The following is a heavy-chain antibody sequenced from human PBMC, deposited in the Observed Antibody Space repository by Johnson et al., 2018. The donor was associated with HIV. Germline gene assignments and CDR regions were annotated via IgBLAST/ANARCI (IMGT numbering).Heavy chain of an antibody. CDR3: ARVTHSYGYWGAFDI. V-gene: IGHV3-13*01. CDR1: GFTFSSYA. J-gene: IGHJ3*02. Sequence: VQLVESGGGVVQPGRPLRLSCAASGFTFSSYAMSWVRQATGKGLEWVSVITTAGDTHYPGSVKGRFTISGENAKNSLYLQMNSLRAGDTAVYYCARVTHSYGYWGAFDIWGQGTMVTVSS. D-gene: IGHD5-18*01. CDR2: ITTAGDT.